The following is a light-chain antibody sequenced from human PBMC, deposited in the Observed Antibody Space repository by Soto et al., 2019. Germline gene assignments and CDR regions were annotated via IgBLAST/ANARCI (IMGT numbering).Light chain of an antibody. CDR3: ETSDCGLSAWGVV. CDR1: SSNIGNNY. V-gene: IGLV1-51*01. CDR2: DDN. Sequence: QSVLTQPPSVSAAPGPKVTISCSGSSSNIGNNYVSWYQQLPGTDPKLLIDDDNKRPSGIPDRFSGSKSGTSATLGITGLQPWDEADYDCETSDCGLSAWGVVFGGGTKLTVL. J-gene: IGLJ2*01.